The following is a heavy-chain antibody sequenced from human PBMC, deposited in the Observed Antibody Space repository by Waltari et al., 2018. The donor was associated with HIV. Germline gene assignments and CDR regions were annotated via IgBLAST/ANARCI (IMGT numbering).Heavy chain of an antibody. Sequence: EVQLVESGGGLVKPGGSLRLSCAASGFTFNSYTMNWVRQAPGKGVEWVPRIRGGSSYIHYADSVEGRFTISRDNAKNSLYLQMNSLRAEDTAVYYCARVDTLVRGVRVYYYGMDVWGQGSLVTVSS. V-gene: IGHV3-21*01. CDR2: IRGGSSYI. CDR1: GFTFNSYT. CDR3: ARVDTLVRGVRVYYYGMDV. D-gene: IGHD3-10*01. J-gene: IGHJ6*02.